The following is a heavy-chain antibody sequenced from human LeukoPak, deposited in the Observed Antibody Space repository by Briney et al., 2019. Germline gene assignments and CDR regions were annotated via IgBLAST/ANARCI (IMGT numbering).Heavy chain of an antibody. CDR3: ARGDGIAAAGRYYYYGMDV. V-gene: IGHV3-21*01. CDR1: GFTFSSYS. Sequence: PGGSLRLSCAASGFTFSSYSMNWVRQAPGKGLEWVSSISSSSSSIYYADSVKGRFTTSRDNAKNSLYLQMNSLRAEDTAVYYCARGDGIAAAGRYYYYGMDVWGQGTTVTVSS. J-gene: IGHJ6*02. CDR2: ISSSSSSI. D-gene: IGHD6-13*01.